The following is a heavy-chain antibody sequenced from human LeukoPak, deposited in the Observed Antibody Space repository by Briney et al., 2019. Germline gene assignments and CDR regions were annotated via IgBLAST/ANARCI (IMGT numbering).Heavy chain of an antibody. J-gene: IGHJ4*02. CDR2: IYYSGST. Sequence: SETLSLTCTVSGGSISSSSYYWGWIRQPPGKGLEWIVYIYYSGSTNYNPSLKSRVTISVDTSKNQFSLKLSSVTAADTAVYYCARRYGSGSSGTFDYWGQGTLVTVSS. D-gene: IGHD3-10*01. CDR1: GGSISSSSYY. V-gene: IGHV4-61*05. CDR3: ARRYGSGSSGTFDY.